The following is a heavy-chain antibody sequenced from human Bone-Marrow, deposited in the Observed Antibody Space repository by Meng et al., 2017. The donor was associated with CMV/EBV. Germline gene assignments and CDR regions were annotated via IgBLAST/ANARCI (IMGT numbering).Heavy chain of an antibody. J-gene: IGHJ4*02. V-gene: IGHV1-2*02. Sequence: QVQLVKSGAEMKKPGASVKVSCTTSGFTFSDYYIHWVRQAPGQGLEWMGWVNSKNEATNYARKFQGRVSMTRDTSISTAHMELSRLMSDDTAAYYCVRSSGWSLFDYWGQGTLVTVSS. D-gene: IGHD6-19*01. CDR3: VRSSGWSLFDY. CDR2: VNSKNEAT. CDR1: GFTFSDYY.